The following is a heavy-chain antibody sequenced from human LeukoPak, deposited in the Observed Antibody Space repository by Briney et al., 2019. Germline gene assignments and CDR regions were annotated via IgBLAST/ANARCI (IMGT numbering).Heavy chain of an antibody. J-gene: IGHJ6*02. CDR2: IYYSGST. CDR1: GGSISSGDYY. CDR3: ARDGDGYGMDV. Sequence: SQTLSLTCTVSGGSISSGDYYWSWIRHPPGKGLEWIGYIYYSGSTYYNPSLKSRVTISVDTSKNQFSLKLSSVTAADTAVYYCARDGDGYGMDVWGQGTTVTVSS. V-gene: IGHV4-30-4*01. D-gene: IGHD5-24*01.